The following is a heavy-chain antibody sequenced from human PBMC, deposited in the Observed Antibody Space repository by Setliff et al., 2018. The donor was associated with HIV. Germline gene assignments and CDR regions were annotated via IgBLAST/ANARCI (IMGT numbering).Heavy chain of an antibody. CDR2: IIPIFGTA. D-gene: IGHD1-26*01. CDR1: GGTFSSYA. J-gene: IGHJ4*02. CDR3: AREGAVGATKGFDY. V-gene: IGHV1-69*06. Sequence: SVKVSCKASGGTFSSYAISWVRQAPGQGLEWMGRIIPIFGTANYAQKFQGRVTITADKSTSTAYMELSSLRSEDTAVYYCAREGAVGATKGFDYWGQGTLVTVSS.